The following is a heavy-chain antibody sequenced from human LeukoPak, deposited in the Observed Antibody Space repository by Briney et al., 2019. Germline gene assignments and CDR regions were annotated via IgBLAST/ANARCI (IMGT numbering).Heavy chain of an antibody. V-gene: IGHV3-74*01. CDR1: GFTFSSYW. CDR3: AREGSWLRSIDY. Sequence: GSLRLSCAASGFTFSSYWMHWVRQAPGKGLVWVSRINSDGSSTSYADSVKGRFTISRDNAKNTLYLQMNSLRAEDTAVYYCAREGSWLRSIDYWGQGTLVTVSS. CDR2: INSDGSST. J-gene: IGHJ4*02. D-gene: IGHD5-12*01.